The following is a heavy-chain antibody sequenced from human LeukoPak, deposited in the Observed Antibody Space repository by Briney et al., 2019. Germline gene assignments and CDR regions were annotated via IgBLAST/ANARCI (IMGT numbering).Heavy chain of an antibody. J-gene: IGHJ3*02. V-gene: IGHV3-23*01. Sequence: GGSLRLSCAASGFTFSSYAMSWVRQAPGKGLEWVSAISGSGGSTYYADSVKGRFTISRDNSKNTLYLQMNSLRAEDTAVYYCAKDYYDSSGYYDAFDIWGQGTMVTVSP. D-gene: IGHD3-22*01. CDR2: ISGSGGST. CDR1: GFTFSSYA. CDR3: AKDYYDSSGYYDAFDI.